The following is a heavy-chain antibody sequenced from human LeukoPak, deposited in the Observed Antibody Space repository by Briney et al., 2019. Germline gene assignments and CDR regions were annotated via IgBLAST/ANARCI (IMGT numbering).Heavy chain of an antibody. CDR3: AMTDRYAGRPFDY. CDR2: FDPEDGEDGET. V-gene: IGHV1-24*01. D-gene: IGHD5-12*01. J-gene: IGHJ4*02. Sequence: AAVKISCKVSGYSLLEVALHWVRQARGKGLEWVGSFDPEDGEDGETHYAQKLQGRVTMTEDASTDTAYMELKSLRSEDTAVYYCAMTDRYAGRPFDYWGQGTLVTVSS. CDR1: GYSLLEVA.